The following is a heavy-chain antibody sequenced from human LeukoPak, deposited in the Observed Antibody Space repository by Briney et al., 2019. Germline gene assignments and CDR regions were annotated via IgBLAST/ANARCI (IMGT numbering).Heavy chain of an antibody. V-gene: IGHV4-34*01. CDR3: ARGRRSSTSYYFPNYYYYYGMDV. J-gene: IGHJ6*02. CDR1: GGSFSGYY. D-gene: IGHD2-2*01. CDR2: INHSGST. Sequence: SETLSLTCAVYGGSFSGYYWSWIRQPPGKGLEWIGEINHSGSTNYNPSLKSRVTISVDTSKNQFSLKLSSVTAADTAVYYCARGRRSSTSYYFPNYYYYYGMDVWGQGTTVTVSS.